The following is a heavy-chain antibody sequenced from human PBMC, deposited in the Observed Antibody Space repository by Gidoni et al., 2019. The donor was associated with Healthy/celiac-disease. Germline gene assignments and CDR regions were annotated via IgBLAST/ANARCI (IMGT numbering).Heavy chain of an antibody. D-gene: IGHD2-2*01. CDR1: GFTFSSYA. CDR3: AKEGYCSSTSCYAPSGYYYYGMDV. CDR2: VSGSGGST. J-gene: IGHJ6*02. Sequence: EVQLLESGGGLVQPGGSLRLSCAASGFTFSSYAMSWVRQAPGKGLEWVSAVSGSGGSTYYADSVKGRFTISRDNSKNTLYLQMNSLRAEDTAVYYCAKEGYCSSTSCYAPSGYYYYGMDVWGQGTTVTVSS. V-gene: IGHV3-23*01.